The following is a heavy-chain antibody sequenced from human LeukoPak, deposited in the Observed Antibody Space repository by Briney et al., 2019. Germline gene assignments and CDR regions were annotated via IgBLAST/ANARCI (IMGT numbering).Heavy chain of an antibody. D-gene: IGHD2-15*01. Sequence: GASVKVSCKVSGYTLTELSMHWVRQAPGKGLEWMGGFDPEDGETIYAQKFQGRVTMTEDTSTDTAYMELSSLRSEDTAVYYCATVLLGYCSGGSCYWFDTWGQGTLVTVFS. CDR2: FDPEDGET. CDR1: GYTLTELS. V-gene: IGHV1-24*01. J-gene: IGHJ5*02. CDR3: ATVLLGYCSGGSCYWFDT.